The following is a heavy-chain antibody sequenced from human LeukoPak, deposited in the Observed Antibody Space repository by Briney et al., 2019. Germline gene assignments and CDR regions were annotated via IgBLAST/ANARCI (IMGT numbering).Heavy chain of an antibody. CDR1: GFTFSSYA. Sequence: GGSLRLSCATSGFTFSSYAMSWVRQAPGKGLEWVSVISGSGATTYYADSVKGRFTISRDNSKNTLYLQMNSLRAEDTAVYYCARDPYDWGSNWFDPWGQGTLVTVSS. CDR2: ISGSGATT. V-gene: IGHV3-23*01. CDR3: ARDPYDWGSNWFDP. J-gene: IGHJ5*02. D-gene: IGHD7-27*01.